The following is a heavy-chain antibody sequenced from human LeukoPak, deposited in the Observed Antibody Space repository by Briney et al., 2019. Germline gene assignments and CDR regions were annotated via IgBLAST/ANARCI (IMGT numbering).Heavy chain of an antibody. Sequence: PSQTLSLTCTVSGDSINSGAYYWSWIRQHPGKGLEWIGYMYYSGSSYYNPSLQSRVSISVDTSKKQVSLQLSSVTAADTAVHYCARMRQQLVSDYWGQGTLVTVSS. D-gene: IGHD6-13*01. CDR3: ARMRQQLVSDY. J-gene: IGHJ4*02. V-gene: IGHV4-31*03. CDR1: GDSINSGAYY. CDR2: MYYSGSS.